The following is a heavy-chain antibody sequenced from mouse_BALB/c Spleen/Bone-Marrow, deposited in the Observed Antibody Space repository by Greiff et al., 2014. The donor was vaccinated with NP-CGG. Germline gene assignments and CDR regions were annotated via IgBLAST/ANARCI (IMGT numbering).Heavy chain of an antibody. Sequence: EVQLQQSGPSLVKPSQTLSLTCSVPGDSITSGYWNWIRKFPGNKLEYMGFISYSSSTYYNPSLKSRISITRDTSKNLYYLQLNPVTTEDSATYYCARSGSSGYHYYAMDYWGQGTSVTVSS. J-gene: IGHJ4*01. CDR3: ARSGSSGYHYYAMDY. CDR1: GDSITSGY. D-gene: IGHD3-1*01. CDR2: ISYSSST. V-gene: IGHV3-8*02.